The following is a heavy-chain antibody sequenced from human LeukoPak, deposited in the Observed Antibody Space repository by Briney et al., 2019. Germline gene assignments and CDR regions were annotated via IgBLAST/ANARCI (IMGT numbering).Heavy chain of an antibody. CDR3: TTDYPYYFSSTTCYASEYFQH. CDR1: GFTFNNAW. Sequence: GGSLRLSCAASGFTFNNAWMSWGRQAPGKGLEWVGRIKSKTDGGTTDYAAPVKGRFTISRDDSKNALYLQMNSLKTEDTAVYYCTTDYPYYFSSTTCYASEYFQHWGQGTLVPVSS. CDR2: IKSKTDGGTT. J-gene: IGHJ1*01. D-gene: IGHD2-2*01. V-gene: IGHV3-15*01.